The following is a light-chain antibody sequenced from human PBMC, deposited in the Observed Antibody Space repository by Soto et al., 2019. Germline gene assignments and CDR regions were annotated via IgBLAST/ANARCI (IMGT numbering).Light chain of an antibody. V-gene: IGKV3-11*01. CDR1: QSVSSN. CDR3: QQRSNWPPLT. Sequence: EVVMTQSPATLSVSAGERATLSCRASQSVSSNLAWYQQKPGQPPRLLIYDASNRATGIPARFSGSGSGTDFTLTISSLEPEDFAVYYCQQRSNWPPLTFGGGTKVDIK. CDR2: DAS. J-gene: IGKJ4*01.